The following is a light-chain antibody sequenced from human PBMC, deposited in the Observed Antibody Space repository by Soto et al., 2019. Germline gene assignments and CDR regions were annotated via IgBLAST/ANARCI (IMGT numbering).Light chain of an antibody. J-gene: IGKJ2*02. V-gene: IGKV1-9*01. CDR2: AAS. CDR1: QGISTY. Sequence: IQLTQSPSSLSAYVGDRVTITCLASQGISTYLAWYQQKSGKAPKLLIYAASTLQSGVPSRFSGSGSGTDFTLTIRGLHTEDFATYCCQQLNSYLGTFGQGTKLEIK. CDR3: QQLNSYLGT.